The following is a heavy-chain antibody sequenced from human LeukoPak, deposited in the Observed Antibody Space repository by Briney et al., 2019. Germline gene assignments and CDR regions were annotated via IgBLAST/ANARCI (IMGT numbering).Heavy chain of an antibody. J-gene: IGHJ2*01. Sequence: ASVKVSCKASGYTFTGYYIHWVRQAPGQGLEWVGWINPNSGGTNYAQKFQGRVTMTSDTSVSTAYMELSRLRSEDTAVYYCARGCSGGSCPLGYFDLWGRGTLVTVSS. CDR1: GYTFTGYY. V-gene: IGHV1-2*02. CDR3: ARGCSGGSCPLGYFDL. CDR2: INPNSGGT. D-gene: IGHD2-15*01.